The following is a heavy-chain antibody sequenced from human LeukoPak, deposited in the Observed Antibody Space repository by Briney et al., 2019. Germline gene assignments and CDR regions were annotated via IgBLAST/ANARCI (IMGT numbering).Heavy chain of an antibody. CDR2: IYYSGST. CDR3: ARLPDTYYFDY. V-gene: IGHV4-39*01. D-gene: IGHD5-18*01. J-gene: IGHJ4*02. Sequence: SETLSLTCAVSGGSISSSSYYWGWIRQPPGKGLEWIGNIYYSGSTYYNPSLKSRVTISVDTSKNQFSLKVSSVTAADTAVYYCARLPDTYYFDYWGQGTLVTVSS. CDR1: GGSISSSSYY.